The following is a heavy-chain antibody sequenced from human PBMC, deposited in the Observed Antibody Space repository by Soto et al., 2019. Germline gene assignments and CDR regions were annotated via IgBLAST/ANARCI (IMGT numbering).Heavy chain of an antibody. V-gene: IGHV4-30-4*01. D-gene: IGHD4-17*01. CDR2: IYYSGST. Sequence: QVQLQESGPGLVKPSQTLSLTCTVSGGSISSGDYYWSWIRQPPGKGLEWIGYIYYSGSTYYNPSLKSRVTISVDTSKNQFSLKPSSVTAADTAVYYCAREKVKDYGGNQPPQYYFDYWGQGTLVTVSS. J-gene: IGHJ4*02. CDR3: AREKVKDYGGNQPPQYYFDY. CDR1: GGSISSGDYY.